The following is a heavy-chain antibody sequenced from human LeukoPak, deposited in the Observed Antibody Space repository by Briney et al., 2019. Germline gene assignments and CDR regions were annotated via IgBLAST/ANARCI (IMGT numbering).Heavy chain of an antibody. D-gene: IGHD3-9*01. V-gene: IGHV1-69*01. CDR1: GGTFSSYA. Sequence: SVKVSCKASGGTFSSYAISWVRQAPGQGLEWMGGIIPIFGTANYAQKFQGRVTITADESTSTAYMELSSLRSEVTAVYYCARFDFDNYYYYYYMDVWGKGTTVTVSS. CDR3: ARFDFDNYYYYYYMDV. CDR2: IIPIFGTA. J-gene: IGHJ6*03.